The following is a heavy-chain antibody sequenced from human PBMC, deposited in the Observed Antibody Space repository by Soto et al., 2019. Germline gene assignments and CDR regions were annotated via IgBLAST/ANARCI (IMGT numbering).Heavy chain of an antibody. D-gene: IGHD1-7*01. CDR1: GGSISSYY. CDR3: ARGVTGTTRGLYYFDY. Sequence: PSETLSLTCTVSGGSISSYYWSWIRQPPGKGLEWIGYIYYSGSTNYNPSLKSRVTISVDTSKNQFSLKLSSVTAADTAVYYCARGVTGTTRGLYYFDYWGQGTLVTVSS. V-gene: IGHV4-59*01. CDR2: IYYSGST. J-gene: IGHJ4*02.